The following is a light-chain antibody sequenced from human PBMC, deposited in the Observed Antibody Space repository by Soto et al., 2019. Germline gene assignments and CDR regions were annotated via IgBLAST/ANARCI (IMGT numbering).Light chain of an antibody. V-gene: IGKV3-11*01. CDR2: DAS. J-gene: IGKJ4*01. CDR3: QQRSTPRT. CDR1: QSVRSY. Sequence: EIVLTQSPATLSLSPGERATLSCRASQSVRSYLAWYQQKPGQAPRLLIYDASNRATGIPARFSGSGSGTDFTLTISSLEPEDFAVYYCQQRSTPRTFGGGTKVEIK.